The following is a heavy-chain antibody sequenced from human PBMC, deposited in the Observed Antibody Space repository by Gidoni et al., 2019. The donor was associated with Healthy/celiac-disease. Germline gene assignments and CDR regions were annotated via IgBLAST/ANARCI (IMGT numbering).Heavy chain of an antibody. CDR2: IKSKTDGGTT. CDR3: TTDFWTDDSSGYYLGPDY. CDR1: GFTFSNAW. Sequence: EVQLVESGGGLVKPGGSLRLSCAASGFTFSNAWMSWVRQAPGKGLEWVGRIKSKTDGGTTDYAAPVKGRFTISRDDSKNTLYLQMNSLKTEDTAVYYCTTDFWTDDSSGYYLGPDYWGQGTLVTVSS. V-gene: IGHV3-15*01. D-gene: IGHD3-22*01. J-gene: IGHJ4*02.